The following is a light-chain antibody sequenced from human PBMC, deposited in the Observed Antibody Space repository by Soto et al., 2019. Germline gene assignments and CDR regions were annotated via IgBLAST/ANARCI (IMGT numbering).Light chain of an antibody. Sequence: QSALTQPPSASGSPGQSVTISCTGISSDVGGYNYVSWYQQHPGKAPKLMIYEVSKRPSGVPDRFSGSKSGDTASLTVAGLQAEDESDYYCCADGGSVVFGGGTKLTVL. CDR3: CADGGSVV. CDR2: EVS. CDR1: SSDVGGYNY. J-gene: IGLJ2*01. V-gene: IGLV2-8*01.